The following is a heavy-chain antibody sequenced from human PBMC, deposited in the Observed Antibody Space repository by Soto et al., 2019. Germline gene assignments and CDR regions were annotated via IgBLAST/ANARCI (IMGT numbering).Heavy chain of an antibody. Sequence: PSETLSLTCSVSGGSISSGGYYWNWIRRHPGKGLEWIGYIYYSGSTYYNPSLKSRVTISVDTSKDQFSLELSSVTAADTAVYYCARLPRRGDNYFYYVDVWGKGTTVTVSS. CDR3: ARLPRRGDNYFYYVDV. D-gene: IGHD4-17*01. CDR2: IYYSGST. CDR1: GGSISSGGYY. J-gene: IGHJ6*03. V-gene: IGHV4-31*03.